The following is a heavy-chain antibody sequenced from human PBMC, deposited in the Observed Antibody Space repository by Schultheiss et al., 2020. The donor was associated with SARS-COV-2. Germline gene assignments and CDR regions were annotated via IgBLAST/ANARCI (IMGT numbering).Heavy chain of an antibody. CDR3: ARVRRTVTTGNWFDP. V-gene: IGHV4-59*12. J-gene: IGHJ5*02. CDR2: IYYSGST. CDR1: GGSISNYY. D-gene: IGHD4-17*01. Sequence: GSLRLSCTVSGGSISNYYWSWIRQPPGKGLEWIGYIYYSGSTNYNPSLKSRVTISVDTSKNQFSLKLSSVTAADTAVYYCARVRRTVTTGNWFDPWGQGTLVTVSS.